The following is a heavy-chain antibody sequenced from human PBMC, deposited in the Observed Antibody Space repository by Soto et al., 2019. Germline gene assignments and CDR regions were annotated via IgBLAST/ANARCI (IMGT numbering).Heavy chain of an antibody. V-gene: IGHV4-59*08. J-gene: IGHJ6*03. Sequence: SETLSLTCTVSGGSIISYYWSWIRQPPGKGLEWIGYIYDSGSTNYNPSLKSRVTISVDTSKNQFSLKLSSVTAADTAVYHCARRGAAGGIRHYMDVWGKGTTVTVSS. CDR2: IYDSGST. CDR3: ARRGAAGGIRHYMDV. D-gene: IGHD6-13*01. CDR1: GGSIISYY.